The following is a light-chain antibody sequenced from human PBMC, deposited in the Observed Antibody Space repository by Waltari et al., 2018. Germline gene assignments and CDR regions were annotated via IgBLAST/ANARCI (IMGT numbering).Light chain of an antibody. Sequence: QSALTQPASVSGSPGQSITISCPGTSSDVGGYNYVSWSQHHPGKAPKVMIYDVTKRPSGVSNRFSGSKSGNTASLTISGLQTEDEADYYCCSYAGSGTLVFGGGTKLTVL. CDR1: SSDVGGYNY. CDR2: DVT. CDR3: CSYAGSGTLV. J-gene: IGLJ2*01. V-gene: IGLV2-23*02.